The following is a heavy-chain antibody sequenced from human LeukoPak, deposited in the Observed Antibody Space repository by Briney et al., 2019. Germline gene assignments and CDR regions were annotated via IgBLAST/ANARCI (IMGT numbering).Heavy chain of an antibody. CDR2: ISAYNGNT. CDR3: ARDRGYGWGNYFDY. CDR1: GGTFSSYA. Sequence: VASVKVSCKASGGTFSSYAISWVRQAPGQGLEWMGWISAYNGNTNYAQKLQGRVTMTTDTSTSTAYMELRSLRSDDTAVYYCARDRGYGWGNYFDYWGQGTLVTVSS. V-gene: IGHV1-18*01. D-gene: IGHD3-10*01. J-gene: IGHJ4*02.